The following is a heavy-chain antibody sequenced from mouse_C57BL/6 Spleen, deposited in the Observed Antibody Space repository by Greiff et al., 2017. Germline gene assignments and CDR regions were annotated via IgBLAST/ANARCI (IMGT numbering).Heavy chain of an antibody. J-gene: IGHJ3*01. CDR2: ILPGSGST. Sequence: QVQLKESGAELMKPGASVKLSCKATGYTFTGYWIEWVKQRPGHGLEWIGEILPGSGSTNYNEKFKGKATFTAATSSNTAYMQLSSLTTEDSAIYYCAREITTAKAWFAYWGQGTLVTVSA. CDR1: GYTFTGYW. D-gene: IGHD1-2*01. V-gene: IGHV1-9*01. CDR3: AREITTAKAWFAY.